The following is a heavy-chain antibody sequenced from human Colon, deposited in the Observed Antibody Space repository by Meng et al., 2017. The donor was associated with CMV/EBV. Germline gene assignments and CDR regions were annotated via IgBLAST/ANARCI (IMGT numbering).Heavy chain of an antibody. D-gene: IGHD2-8*01. CDR2: IKQDGSEK. CDR1: GFTFSNYT. CDR3: ARDRRNNVGMDV. V-gene: IGHV3-7*01. J-gene: IGHJ6*02. Sequence: GESLKISCTASGFTFSNYTVKWVRQAPGKGLEWVANIKQDGSEKYYVDSVKGRFTISRDNAKNSLYLQMNSLRAEDTAVYYCARDRRNNVGMDVWGQGTTVTVSS.